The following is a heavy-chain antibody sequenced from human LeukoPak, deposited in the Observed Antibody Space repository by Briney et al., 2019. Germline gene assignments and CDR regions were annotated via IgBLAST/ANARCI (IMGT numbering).Heavy chain of an antibody. CDR1: GFTFSSYA. J-gene: IGHJ4*02. CDR2: IRGSGGNT. V-gene: IGHV3-23*01. D-gene: IGHD2-8*02. CDR3: AKVMDSLGYCTGGVCYRAIDF. Sequence: PGGSLRLSCAASGFTFSSYAMSWVRQAPGKGLEWVSAIRGSGGNTYYADSVKGRFTIARDNSKNTLYLQINSLRAEDTAVYYCAKVMDSLGYCTGGVCYRAIDFWGQGTLVTVSS.